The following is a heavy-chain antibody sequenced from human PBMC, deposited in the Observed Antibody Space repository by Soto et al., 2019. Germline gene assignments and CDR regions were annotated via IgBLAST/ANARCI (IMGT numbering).Heavy chain of an antibody. Sequence: SETLSLTCTFSGGSIRIYYWSLIRQPPGKGLEWIGYIYYSGSTNYNPSLKSRVTISVDTSKNQFSLKLSSVTAADTAVYYCARRWGYAFDIWGQGTMVTVSS. CDR3: ARRWGYAFDI. CDR1: GGSIRIYY. D-gene: IGHD1-26*01. V-gene: IGHV4-59*08. CDR2: IYYSGST. J-gene: IGHJ3*02.